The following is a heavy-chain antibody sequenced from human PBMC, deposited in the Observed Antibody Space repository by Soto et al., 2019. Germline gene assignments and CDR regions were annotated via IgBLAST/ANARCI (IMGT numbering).Heavy chain of an antibody. D-gene: IGHD3-9*01. CDR2: INSDGSST. CDR3: ARVGYDMLTGGGGRMDV. J-gene: IGHJ6*03. Sequence: GGSLRLSCAASGFTFSSYWMHWVRQAPGKGLVWVSRINSDGSSTSYADSVKGRFTISRDNAKNTLYLQMNSLRAEDTAVYYCARVGYDMLTGGGGRMDVWGKGTTVTVPS. V-gene: IGHV3-74*01. CDR1: GFTFSSYW.